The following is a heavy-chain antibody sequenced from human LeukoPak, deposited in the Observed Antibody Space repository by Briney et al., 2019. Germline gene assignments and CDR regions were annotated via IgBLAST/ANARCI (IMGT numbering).Heavy chain of an antibody. Sequence: PSGTLSLTCTVSNGPITSTKWWSWVGQPPGKRLEWIGEISHTGSTNYNPSFNSRVTMSVDKSKSQFSLNLKSVTAADTALYYCASSSLVVVVTYGFDIWGRGTVVTVSS. J-gene: IGHJ3*02. D-gene: IGHD2-21*01. CDR3: ASSSLVVVVTYGFDI. CDR1: NGPITSTKW. V-gene: IGHV4-4*02. CDR2: ISHTGST.